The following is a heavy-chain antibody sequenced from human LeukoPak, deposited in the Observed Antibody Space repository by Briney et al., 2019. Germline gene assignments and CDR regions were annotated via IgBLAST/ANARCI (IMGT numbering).Heavy chain of an antibody. CDR3: AREYQNYDFWSGPQNYYSYGLDV. V-gene: IGHV3-30*04. Sequence: PGGSLRLSCAASGFTFTSCAMHWVRQAPGKGLEWVAVISYDGSEKYYADSVKGRFIISRDNSENTLHLQMNSLRVEDTVVYFCAREYQNYDFWSGPQNYYSYGLDVWGQGTTVTVSS. CDR2: ISYDGSEK. D-gene: IGHD3-3*01. CDR1: GFTFTSCA. J-gene: IGHJ6*02.